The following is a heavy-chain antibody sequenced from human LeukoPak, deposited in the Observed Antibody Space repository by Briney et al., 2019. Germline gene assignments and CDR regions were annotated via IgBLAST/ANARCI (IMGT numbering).Heavy chain of an antibody. J-gene: IGHJ4*02. CDR1: GFTFSDYY. D-gene: IGHD6-13*01. V-gene: IGHV3-11*03. CDR2: IDSSSSYT. CDR3: TRLEQQLDADY. Sequence: PGGSLRLSCAASGFTFSDYYMSWIRQAPGKGLEWVSYIDSSSSYTNYADSVKGRFTISRDNAKNSLYLQMNSLRVEDTAVYYCTRLEQQLDADYWGQGTLVTVSS.